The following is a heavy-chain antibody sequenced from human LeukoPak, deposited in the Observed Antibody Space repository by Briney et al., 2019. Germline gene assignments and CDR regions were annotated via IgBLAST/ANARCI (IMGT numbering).Heavy chain of an antibody. D-gene: IGHD1-26*01. Sequence: GGSLRLSRAASGFTFSSYAMSWVRQAPGKGLEWVSGISGSGDSTYYADSVKGRFTISRDNTKNTLYLQMNSLRAEDTAVYYCAKGSRATAFDYWGQGTLVTVSS. CDR3: AKGSRATAFDY. CDR1: GFTFSSYA. J-gene: IGHJ4*02. CDR2: ISGSGDST. V-gene: IGHV3-23*01.